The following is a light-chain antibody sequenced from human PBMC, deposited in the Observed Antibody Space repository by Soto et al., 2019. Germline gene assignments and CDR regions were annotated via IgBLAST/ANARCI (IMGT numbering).Light chain of an antibody. CDR1: SNDVGAYNY. V-gene: IGLV2-14*01. CDR3: YSYTTTNTWL. J-gene: IGLJ2*01. Sequence: QSALTQPASMSGSPGQSITISCAGTSNDVGAYNYVSWYQHHPGQAPKLMIYEVTNRPSGVSPRFSGSKSGNTASLTISGLQVEDEADYYCYSYTTTNTWLFGGGTKLTVL. CDR2: EVT.